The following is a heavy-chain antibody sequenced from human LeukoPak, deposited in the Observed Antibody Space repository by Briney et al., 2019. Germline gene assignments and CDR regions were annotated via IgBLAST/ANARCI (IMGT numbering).Heavy chain of an antibody. CDR2: INPDSGGT. V-gene: IGHV1-2*02. Sequence: ASVTVSCKASGYTFTAYYMPWVRQAPGPGLEWMGWINPDSGGTKYAQKFQGRVTMTRDTSIRTAYMQLSRLTSDDTAVYYCARVDDRGHYYDSSGPRKLFDYWGQGTLVTVSS. D-gene: IGHD3-22*01. CDR3: ARVDDRGHYYDSSGPRKLFDY. CDR1: GYTFTAYY. J-gene: IGHJ4*02.